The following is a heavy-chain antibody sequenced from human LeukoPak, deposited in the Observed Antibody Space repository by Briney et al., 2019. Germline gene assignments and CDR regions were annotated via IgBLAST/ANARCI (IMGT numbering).Heavy chain of an antibody. V-gene: IGHV1-24*01. CDR3: ARGLESSGWYGMDV. J-gene: IGHJ6*02. CDR2: FDPEDGET. Sequence: ASVKVSCKVSGYTLTELSMHWVRQAPGKGLEWMGGFDPEDGETIYAQKFQGRVTMTEDTSTDTAYMELSSLRSEDAAVYYCARGLESSGWYGMDVWGQGTTIIVSS. CDR1: GYTLTELS. D-gene: IGHD6-19*01.